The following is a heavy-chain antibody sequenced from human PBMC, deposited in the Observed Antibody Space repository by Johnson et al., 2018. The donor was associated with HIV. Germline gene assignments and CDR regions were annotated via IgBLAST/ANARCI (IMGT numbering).Heavy chain of an antibody. D-gene: IGHD2-15*01. CDR2: ISYDGSNK. J-gene: IGHJ3*02. V-gene: IGHV3-30*04. Sequence: QVQLVESGGGVVQPGRSLRLSCAASGFTFSSYAMHWVRQAPAKGLEWVAVISYDGSNKYYADSVKGRFTISRDNSKNTLYLQMNSLKTDDTAVYYCSTGDILVVVSARLLPLRDAFDIWGQGTVVTVSS. CDR1: GFTFSSYA. CDR3: STGDILVVVSARLLPLRDAFDI.